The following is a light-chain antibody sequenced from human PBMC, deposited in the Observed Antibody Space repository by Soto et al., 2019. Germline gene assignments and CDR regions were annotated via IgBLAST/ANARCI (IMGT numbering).Light chain of an antibody. CDR3: QSYDSSLSAL. V-gene: IGLV1-40*01. J-gene: IGLJ3*02. CDR1: SSNIGAGYV. Sequence: QPVLTQPPSVSGAPGQRVTISCTGSSSNIGAGYVVHWYQQLPGTAPKLLIYGNSNRPSGVPDRFSGSKSGTSASLAITGLQAEDEADYYCQSYDSSLSALFGGGTKLTVL. CDR2: GNS.